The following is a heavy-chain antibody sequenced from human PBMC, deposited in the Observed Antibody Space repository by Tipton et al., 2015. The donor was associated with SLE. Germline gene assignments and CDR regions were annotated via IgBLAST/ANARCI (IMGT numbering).Heavy chain of an antibody. CDR2: ISSSSSTI. D-gene: IGHD5-24*01. CDR1: GFTFSSLD. CDR3: AKDRGWLQSRGGYFDY. Sequence: SLRLSCTGSGFTFSSLDMSWVRQAPGKGLEWVSYISSSSSTIYYADSVKGRFTISRDNSKTTLFLQMNSLRAEDTAEYYCAKDRGWLQSRGGYFDYWGQGTLVTVSS. J-gene: IGHJ4*02. V-gene: IGHV3-48*01.